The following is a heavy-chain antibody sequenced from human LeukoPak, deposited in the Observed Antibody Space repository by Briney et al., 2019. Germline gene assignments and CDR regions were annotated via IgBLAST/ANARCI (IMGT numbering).Heavy chain of an antibody. CDR2: IYYSGST. D-gene: IGHD5-18*01. CDR1: GDSISSGGYY. CDR3: ARGMGGGYSYGYYFDY. J-gene: IGHJ4*02. Sequence: SETLSLTCTVSGDSISSGGYYWSWIRQHPGKGLEWIGYIYYSGSTYYNPSLKSRVTISVDTSKNQFSLKLSSVTAADTAVYYCARGMGGGYSYGYYFDYWGQGTLVTVSS. V-gene: IGHV4-31*03.